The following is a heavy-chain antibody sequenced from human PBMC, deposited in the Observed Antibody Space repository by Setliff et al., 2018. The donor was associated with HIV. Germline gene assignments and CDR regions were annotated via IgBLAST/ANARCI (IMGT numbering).Heavy chain of an antibody. CDR3: ARDMFEIWERSLAKGDEFDP. Sequence: GASVKVSCKASGYTFIGHYIHWVRQAPGQGLEWMGWINPNSGDTKYAQKFQDRVSLTRDTSLSTAYMELSSLTSDDTAIYYCARDMFEIWERSLAKGDEFDPWGRGSLVTVTS. J-gene: IGHJ5*02. V-gene: IGHV1-2*02. CDR1: GYTFIGHY. CDR2: INPNSGDT. D-gene: IGHD3-10*02.